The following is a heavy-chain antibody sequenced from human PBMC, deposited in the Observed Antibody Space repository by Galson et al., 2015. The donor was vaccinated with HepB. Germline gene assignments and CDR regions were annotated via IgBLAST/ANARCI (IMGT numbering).Heavy chain of an antibody. J-gene: IGHJ1*01. Sequence: SVKVSCKASGYTFNTYSITWVRQAPGQGLEWMGWISSNNGNTNYAPRFQGRVTMSRDTSTSTAYMELRSLRSDDTAVYYCARGMVEDSAYDLEHWGPGTLVTVSS. CDR2: ISSNNGNT. CDR1: GYTFNTYS. D-gene: IGHD5-12*01. CDR3: ARGMVEDSAYDLEH. V-gene: IGHV1-18*04.